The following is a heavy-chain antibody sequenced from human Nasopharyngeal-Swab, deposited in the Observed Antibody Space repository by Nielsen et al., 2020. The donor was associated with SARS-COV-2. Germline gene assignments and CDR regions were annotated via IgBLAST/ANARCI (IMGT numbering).Heavy chain of an antibody. Sequence: GGSLRLSCAASGFTFSSYSVNWVRQAPGKGLEWVSSISSSSSYIYYADSVKGRFTISRDNAKHSLYLQMNSLRAEDTAVYYCARDGSGGCDDFWSARYYYYYMDVWGKGTTVTVSS. CDR2: ISSSSSYI. CDR3: ARDGSGGCDDFWSARYYYYYMDV. D-gene: IGHD3-3*01. V-gene: IGHV3-21*01. CDR1: GFTFSSYS. J-gene: IGHJ6*03.